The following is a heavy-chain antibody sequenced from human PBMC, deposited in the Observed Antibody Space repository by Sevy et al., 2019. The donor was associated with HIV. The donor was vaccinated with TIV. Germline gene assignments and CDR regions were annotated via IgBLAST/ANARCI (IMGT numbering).Heavy chain of an antibody. CDR2: INPSGGST. D-gene: IGHD5-12*01. CDR3: ARALEMATIDY. CDR1: GYTFTSYY. J-gene: IGHJ4*02. V-gene: IGHV1-46*01. Sequence: AAVKVSCKASGYTFTSYYMHWVRQAPGQGLEWMGIINPSGGSTSYAQKFQGRVTMTRDTSTSTVYMELSSLRSEDTAVYYCARALEMATIDYWGQGTLVTVSS.